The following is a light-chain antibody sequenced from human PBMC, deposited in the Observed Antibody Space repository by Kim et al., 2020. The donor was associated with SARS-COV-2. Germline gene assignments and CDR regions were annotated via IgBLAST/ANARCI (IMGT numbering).Light chain of an antibody. CDR3: QQRSHRPLT. V-gene: IGKV3-11*01. CDR1: QSVSRY. CDR2: DAS. J-gene: IGKJ4*01. Sequence: LSPGERATLSGRASQSVSRYLAWYQQKPGQAPRLLIYDASNRATGIPARFSGSGSGTDFTLTISSLEPEDVAVYYCQQRSHRPLTFGGGTKVDSK.